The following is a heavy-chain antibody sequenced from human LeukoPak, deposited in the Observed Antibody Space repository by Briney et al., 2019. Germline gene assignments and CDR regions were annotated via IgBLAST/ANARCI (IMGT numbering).Heavy chain of an antibody. D-gene: IGHD3-22*01. J-gene: IGHJ3*02. CDR1: GGSFSGYY. CDR2: INHSGST. Sequence: PSETLSLTCAVYGGSFSGYYWSWIRQPPGKGLEWIGEINHSGSTNYNPSLKSRVTISVDTSKNQFSLKLSSVTAADTAAYYCARVRMIVVVKREAFDIWGQGTMVTVSS. V-gene: IGHV4-34*01. CDR3: ARVRMIVVVKREAFDI.